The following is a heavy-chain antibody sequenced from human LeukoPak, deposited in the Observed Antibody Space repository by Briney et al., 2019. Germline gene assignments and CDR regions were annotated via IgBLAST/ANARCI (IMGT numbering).Heavy chain of an antibody. CDR2: INQDESVK. D-gene: IGHD6-13*01. V-gene: IGHV3-7*03. J-gene: IGHJ3*02. CDR1: GFTFTKYW. Sequence: GGSLRLSCAASGFTFTKYWMSWVRQAPGKRLECVASINQDESVKRYVDSAKGRFTISRDDTQNSVYLEMNSLTAEDTALYYCARDLWAQQEGDGFDIWGQGTMVTVSS. CDR3: ARDLWAQQEGDGFDI.